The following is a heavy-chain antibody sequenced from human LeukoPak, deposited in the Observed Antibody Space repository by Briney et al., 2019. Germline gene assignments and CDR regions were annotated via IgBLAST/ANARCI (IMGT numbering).Heavy chain of an antibody. D-gene: IGHD3-10*01. V-gene: IGHV1-46*01. J-gene: IGHJ6*04. CDR3: ARNTYYYGSGSTGLDV. Sequence: GASVKVSCKASGYTFTSYYMHWVRQAPGQGLEWMGLINPSDGSTTYPQKFQGRLTMTRDMSTSTVYMELSSLRSEDTAVYYCARNTYYYGSGSTGLDVWGKGTTVTVSS. CDR1: GYTFTSYY. CDR2: INPSDGST.